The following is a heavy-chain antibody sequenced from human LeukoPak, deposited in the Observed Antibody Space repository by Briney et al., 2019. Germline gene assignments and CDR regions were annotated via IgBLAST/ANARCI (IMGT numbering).Heavy chain of an antibody. V-gene: IGHV4-4*02. CDR1: GGSISCINW. CDR2: IQHGEST. J-gene: IGHJ5*02. Sequence: SGTLSHTCAVSGGSISCINWWSWVRPPPGKGLEWIGEIQHGESTNYNSSRKSRVTISLDKSKNQFSLKLSSVTAADTAVYYCARDARRSSWGYNWFDPWGQGTLVTVSS. D-gene: IGHD6-13*01. CDR3: ARDARRSSWGYNWFDP.